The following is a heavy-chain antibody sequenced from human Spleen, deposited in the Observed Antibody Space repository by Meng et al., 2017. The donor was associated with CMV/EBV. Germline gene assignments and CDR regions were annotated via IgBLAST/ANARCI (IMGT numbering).Heavy chain of an antibody. CDR3: ARGPGYFDY. J-gene: IGHJ4*02. Sequence: GESLKISCAASGFTFSSYWMHWVRQAPGKGLVWVSRINSDGSSTSYADSVKGRFTISRDNAKNTLYLQMNSLRAEDTAVYYCARGPGYFDYWGQGTLVTVSS. CDR2: INSDGSST. V-gene: IGHV3-74*01. CDR1: GFTFSSYW.